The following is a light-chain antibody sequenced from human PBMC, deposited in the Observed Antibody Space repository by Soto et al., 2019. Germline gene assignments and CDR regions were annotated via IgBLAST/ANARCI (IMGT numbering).Light chain of an antibody. V-gene: IGKV4-1*01. J-gene: IGKJ4*01. Sequence: DIVMTQSPDSLAVSLGERATINCKSSQSVLYSSNNKNYLAWYQQKPGQPPKLLIYWASTRESGVPDRFSGSGSGKDFSLDASSLRGEEVAFYYCQHYYTSPLAFGGGTKVEI. CDR1: QSVLYSSNNKNY. CDR2: WAS. CDR3: QHYYTSPLA.